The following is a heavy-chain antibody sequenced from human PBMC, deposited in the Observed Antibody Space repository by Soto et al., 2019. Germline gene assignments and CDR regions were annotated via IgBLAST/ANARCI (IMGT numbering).Heavy chain of an antibody. Sequence: QVQLVESGGGMVQPGGSLRLSCAASGFTFSAYNVHWVRQPPGKGLEWVALISSGGSIKYSADSVRGRFTISRDDSKNTLYLQMTSLSTEDTATYFCARSPRFWGGFKYYFDYWGQGTLVTVSS. V-gene: IGHV3-30-3*01. CDR3: ARSPRFWGGFKYYFDY. CDR1: GFTFSAYN. J-gene: IGHJ4*02. D-gene: IGHD3-3*01. CDR2: ISSGGSIK.